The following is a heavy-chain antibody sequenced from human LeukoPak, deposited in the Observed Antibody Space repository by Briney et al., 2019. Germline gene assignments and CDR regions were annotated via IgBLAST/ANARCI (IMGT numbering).Heavy chain of an antibody. Sequence: PGGSLRLSCAASGFTFSNYAMSWVRQAPGKGLEWVSAITDSGGGTYYADSVKGRFTISRDNSENTLYLQMHSLRAEDTAAYYCAKHLNGTKSSDYWGQGALVTVSS. CDR1: GFTFSNYA. J-gene: IGHJ4*02. CDR2: ITDSGGGT. CDR3: AKHLNGTKSSDY. D-gene: IGHD1-7*01. V-gene: IGHV3-23*01.